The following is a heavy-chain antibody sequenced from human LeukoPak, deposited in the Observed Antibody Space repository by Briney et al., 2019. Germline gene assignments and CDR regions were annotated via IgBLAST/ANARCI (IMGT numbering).Heavy chain of an antibody. CDR3: ARAGDYEVTDY. D-gene: IGHD4-17*01. CDR2: ISSSSSYI. Sequence: GGSLRLSCAASGFTCSSYSMNWVRQAPGKGLEWVSSISSSSSYIYYADSVKGRFTISRDNAKNSLYLQMNSLRAEDTAVYYCARAGDYEVTDYWGQGTLVTVSS. V-gene: IGHV3-21*01. J-gene: IGHJ4*02. CDR1: GFTCSSYS.